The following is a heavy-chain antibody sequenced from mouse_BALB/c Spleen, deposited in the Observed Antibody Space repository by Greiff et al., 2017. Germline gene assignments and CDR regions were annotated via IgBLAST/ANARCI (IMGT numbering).Heavy chain of an antibody. CDR3: ARGYYGYPDY. CDR2: ISSGSSTI. Sequence: DVMLVESGGGLVQPGGSRKLSCAASGFTFSSFGMHWVRQAPEKGLEWVAYISSGSSTIYYADTVKGRFTISRDNPNNTLFLQMTSLRSEDTAMYYCARGYYGYPDYWGQGTTLTVSS. J-gene: IGHJ2*01. D-gene: IGHD1-2*01. V-gene: IGHV5-17*02. CDR1: GFTFSSFG.